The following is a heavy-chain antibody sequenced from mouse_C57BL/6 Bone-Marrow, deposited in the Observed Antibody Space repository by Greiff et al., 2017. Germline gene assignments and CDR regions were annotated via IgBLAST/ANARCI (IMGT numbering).Heavy chain of an antibody. V-gene: IGHV1-7*01. CDR3: ARWDGSSLYYFDY. CDR1: GYTFTSYW. CDR2: INPSSGYT. J-gene: IGHJ2*01. Sequence: QVQLQQSGAELAKPGASVKLSCKASGYTFTSYWMHWVKQRPGQGLEWIGYINPSSGYTKYNQKFKDKATLTANKSSSTAYMQLSSLTYEDSAVYYCARWDGSSLYYFDYWGQGTTLTVSS. D-gene: IGHD1-1*01.